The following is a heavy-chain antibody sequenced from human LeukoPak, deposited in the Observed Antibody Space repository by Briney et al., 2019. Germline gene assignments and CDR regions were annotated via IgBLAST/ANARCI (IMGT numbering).Heavy chain of an antibody. CDR3: ARGNYYGMDV. CDR1: GFTFSSYW. J-gene: IGHJ6*02. CDR2: NNSDGTTT. V-gene: IGHV3-74*01. Sequence: GGSLRLSCAASGFTFSSYWMHWVRQAPGKGLLWVSRNNSDGTTTYYADSVKGRFTISRDNAKNTLYLQVNSLRAEDTAVYYCARGNYYGMDVWGQGTTVTVSS.